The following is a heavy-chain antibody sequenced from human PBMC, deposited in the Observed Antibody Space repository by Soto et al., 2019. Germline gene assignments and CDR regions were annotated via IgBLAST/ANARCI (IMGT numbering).Heavy chain of an antibody. Sequence: QVQLVQSGPEVKKPGASVKVSCKASGYTFTNYGISWVRQAPGQGLEWLGWINGYNGNTDFAQKIQDRVTMTTDTSTTTAYLALRSLAFDDTAVYYCPWGGRGYEDYWGQGTLVTVSS. J-gene: IGHJ4*02. D-gene: IGHD5-12*01. CDR3: PWGGRGYEDY. CDR2: INGYNGNT. CDR1: GYTFTNYG. V-gene: IGHV1-18*01.